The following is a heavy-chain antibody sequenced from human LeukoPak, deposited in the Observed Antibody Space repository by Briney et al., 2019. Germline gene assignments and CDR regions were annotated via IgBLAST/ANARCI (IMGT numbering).Heavy chain of an antibody. V-gene: IGHV3-30*18. D-gene: IGHD5-12*01. CDR2: ISYDGSNK. CDR1: GFTVSGNY. J-gene: IGHJ4*02. Sequence: GGSLRLSCAASGFTVSGNYMNWVRQAPGKGLEWVAVISYDGSNKYYTDSVKGRFTISRDNSKNTLYLQMNSLRAEDTAVYYCAKDRTAGYDGLVDYWGQGTLVTVSS. CDR3: AKDRTAGYDGLVDY.